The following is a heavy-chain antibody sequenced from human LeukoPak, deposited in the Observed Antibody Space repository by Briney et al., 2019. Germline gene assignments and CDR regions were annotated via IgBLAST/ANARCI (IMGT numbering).Heavy chain of an antibody. CDR1: GFTFSSYA. D-gene: IGHD2-2*01. CDR3: ARDRGGYCTSTSCYGIDY. CDR2: ISFDGSKK. J-gene: IGHJ4*02. V-gene: IGHV3-30-3*01. Sequence: GGSLRLSCAASGFTFSSYAIHWVRQAPGKGLEWVAVISFDGSKKYYADSVKGRFTISRDNSKNTLCLQMNSLRAEDTAVYYCARDRGGYCTSTSCYGIDYWGQGTLVTVSS.